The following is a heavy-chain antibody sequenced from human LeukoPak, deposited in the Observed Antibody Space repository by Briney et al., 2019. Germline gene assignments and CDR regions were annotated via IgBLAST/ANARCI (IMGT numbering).Heavy chain of an antibody. CDR3: ARGASTVTTWRSWRGPFDY. V-gene: IGHV4-30-2*01. J-gene: IGHJ4*02. CDR2: IYHSGST. CDR1: GGSISSYS. Sequence: KPSETLSLTCTVSGGSISSYSWSWIRQPPGKGLEWIGYIYHSGSTYYNPSLKSRVTISVDRSKNQFSLKLSSVTAADTAVYYCARGASTVTTWRSWRGPFDYWGQGTLVTVSS. D-gene: IGHD4-17*01.